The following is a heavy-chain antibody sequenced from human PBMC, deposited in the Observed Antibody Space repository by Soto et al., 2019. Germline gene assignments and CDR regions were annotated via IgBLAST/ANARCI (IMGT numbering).Heavy chain of an antibody. J-gene: IGHJ4*02. CDR2: IDTSGHNT. Sequence: EVQVLESGGGLIQPGGSLRLSCAFSGLTFSRYAASWVRQAPGKGLEWVSGIDTSGHNTYYADSVKGRFTIARDNSNKTLFLQMNNLRAEVTAVYYCAKAVGEYLYFFNNWGQGILVTVSS. CDR1: GLTFSRYA. V-gene: IGHV3-23*01. CDR3: AKAVGEYLYFFNN. D-gene: IGHD3-9*01.